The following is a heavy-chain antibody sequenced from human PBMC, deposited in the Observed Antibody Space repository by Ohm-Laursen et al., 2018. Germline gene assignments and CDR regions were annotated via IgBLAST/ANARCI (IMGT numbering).Heavy chain of an antibody. D-gene: IGHD6-19*01. Sequence: SQTLSLTCTVSGGSISSGGYYWSWIRQHPGKGLEWIGYIYYSGGTYYNPSLKSRVTISVDTSKNQFSLKLSSVTAADTAVYYCARGEVAGAPFFDYWGQGTLVTVSS. CDR1: GGSISSGGYY. V-gene: IGHV4-31*03. J-gene: IGHJ4*02. CDR2: IYYSGGT. CDR3: ARGEVAGAPFFDY.